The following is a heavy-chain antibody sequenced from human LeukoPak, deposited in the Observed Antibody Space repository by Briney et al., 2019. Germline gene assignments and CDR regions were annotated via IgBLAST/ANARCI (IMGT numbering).Heavy chain of an antibody. CDR2: ISSSSSTI. J-gene: IGHJ6*02. Sequence: GGSLRLSCAASGFTFSSYSMNWVRQAPGKGLEWVSYISSSSSTIYYADSVKGRFTISRDNSKNTLYLQMNSLRAKDTAVYYCAGVEMATITEFYYYGMDVWGQGTTVTVSS. V-gene: IGHV3-48*01. D-gene: IGHD5-24*01. CDR1: GFTFSSYS. CDR3: AGVEMATITEFYYYGMDV.